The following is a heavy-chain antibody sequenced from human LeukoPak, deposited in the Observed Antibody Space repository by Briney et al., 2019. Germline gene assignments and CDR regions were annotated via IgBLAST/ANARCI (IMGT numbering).Heavy chain of an antibody. V-gene: IGHV4-4*07. CDR2: VYISGDT. D-gene: IGHD2-21*01. Sequence: SETLSLTCTVSGGSVTTSYWSWIRQSAGEGLEWIGRVYISGDTKYNPSLKSRVIMSLDASKNPFSLSLRSVTAANTAVYYCARLIAEVGGGTNYFDTWGQGTLVTVSS. CDR1: GGSVTTSY. CDR3: ARLIAEVGGGTNYFDT. J-gene: IGHJ4*02.